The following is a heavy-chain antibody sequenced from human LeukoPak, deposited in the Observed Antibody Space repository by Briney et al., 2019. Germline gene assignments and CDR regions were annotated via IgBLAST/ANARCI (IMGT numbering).Heavy chain of an antibody. CDR1: GFTFNRFY. J-gene: IGHJ4*02. V-gene: IGHV3-64*04. CDR3: ARAIVVVPAALTDEYYFDY. D-gene: IGHD2-2*01. Sequence: GGSLRLSCSASGFTFNRFYLHWVRQAPGKGLEFVSHISSNGATTYYADSVKSRFTISRDNSKNTLYLQMNSLRAEDTAVYYCARAIVVVPAALTDEYYFDYWGQGTLVTVSS. CDR2: ISSNGATT.